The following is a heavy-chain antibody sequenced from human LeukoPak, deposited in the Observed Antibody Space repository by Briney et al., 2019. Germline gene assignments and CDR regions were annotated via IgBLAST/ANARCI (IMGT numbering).Heavy chain of an antibody. Sequence: SETLSLTCTVSCGAVSSGMYYWSWIRQPPRQGPEWIVYIHYSGSNKYTPSLKSRVSMSVDTSNNQVSLKCASVTAADTCIYYCTRTNYCDYNWFDPWGQGTLVTVSS. J-gene: IGHJ5*02. CDR3: TRTNYCDYNWFDP. CDR2: IHYSGSN. CDR1: CGAVSSGMYY. V-gene: IGHV4-61*01. D-gene: IGHD4-17*01.